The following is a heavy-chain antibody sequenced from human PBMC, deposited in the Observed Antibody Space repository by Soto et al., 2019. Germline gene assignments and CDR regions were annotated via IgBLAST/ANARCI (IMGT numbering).Heavy chain of an antibody. Sequence: PWGSLRLSCAASGFIFRHYGMHWVRQAPGKGLEWAAVIAYDGTNAYYADSVKGRFTISRDNSNNTLYLQMNSLRADDTAVYYCAKLLTTSGSDVFDVWGLGTLVTVSS. D-gene: IGHD1-1*01. CDR3: AKLLTTSGSDVFDV. CDR2: IAYDGTNA. CDR1: GFIFRHYG. J-gene: IGHJ3*01. V-gene: IGHV3-30*18.